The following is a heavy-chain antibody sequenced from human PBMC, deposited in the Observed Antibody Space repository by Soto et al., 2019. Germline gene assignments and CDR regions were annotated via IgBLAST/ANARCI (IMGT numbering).Heavy chain of an antibody. CDR1: GFTFGDYA. Sequence: GGSLRLSCTASGFTFGDYAMSWFRQAPGKGLEWVGFIRSKAYGGTTEYAASVKGRFTISRDDSKSIAYLQMNSLKTEDTAVYYCTRGKYSVVAARYYFDYWGQGTLVTVSS. CDR2: IRSKAYGGTT. CDR3: TRGKYSVVAARYYFDY. V-gene: IGHV3-49*03. D-gene: IGHD2-15*01. J-gene: IGHJ4*02.